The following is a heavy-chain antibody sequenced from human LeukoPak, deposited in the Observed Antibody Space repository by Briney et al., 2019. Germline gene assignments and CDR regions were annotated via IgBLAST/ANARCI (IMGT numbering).Heavy chain of an antibody. CDR2: IGSSGSTI. Sequence: GGSLRLSCAASGFTFSGYEMNWVRQAPGKGLEWVSYIGSSGSTIYHADSVRGRFTISRDNAKNSLYLQMSSLRADDTAIYYCARVTSGWSYFDSWGQGTLVTVSS. D-gene: IGHD6-19*01. V-gene: IGHV3-48*03. CDR3: ARVTSGWSYFDS. J-gene: IGHJ4*02. CDR1: GFTFSGYE.